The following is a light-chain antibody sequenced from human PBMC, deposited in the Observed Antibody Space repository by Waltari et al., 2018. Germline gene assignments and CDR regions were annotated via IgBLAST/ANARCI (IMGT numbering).Light chain of an antibody. J-gene: IGLJ3*02. CDR3: ATWDGSLTAWV. CDR1: TSNIGRNY. Sequence: QSVLTQPPSASGTPGQRVTISCSGSTSNIGRNYVYWYQQFPGTAPKLLVDRNNERPSGVPDRISGSKSGTSASLAISGLRSEDEADYYCATWDGSLTAWVFGGGTKVTVL. CDR2: RNN. V-gene: IGLV1-47*01.